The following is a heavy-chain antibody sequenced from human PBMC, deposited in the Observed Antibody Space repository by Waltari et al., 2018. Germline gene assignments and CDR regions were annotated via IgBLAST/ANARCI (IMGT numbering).Heavy chain of an antibody. V-gene: IGHV4-4*07. D-gene: IGHD3-3*01. J-gene: IGHJ4*02. CDR2: IYSSGST. CDR3: ARLSAPTLWSNYYVVGR. Sequence: QVQLQESGPGLVKPSETLSLTCTVSGASINTYYWTWIRQPAGKGLEWIGRIYSSGSTNYNPSLKSRVTVSVDTSGNLVSLKGTTVPAADTVVYFWARLSAPTLWSNYYVVGRWGKGILVTVSS. CDR1: GASINTYY.